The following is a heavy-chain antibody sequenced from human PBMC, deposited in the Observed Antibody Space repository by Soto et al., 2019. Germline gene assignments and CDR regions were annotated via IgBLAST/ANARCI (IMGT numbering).Heavy chain of an antibody. J-gene: IGHJ6*02. CDR2: IIPIFGTA. CDR1: GGTFSSYA. V-gene: IGHV1-69*13. Sequence: GASVKVSFKASGGTFSSYAISWLRQAPGQGLEWMGGIIPIFGTANYAQKFQGRVTITADESTSTAYMELSSLRSEDTAVYYCARGITMIVVVITTDDYYYGMDVWGQGTTVTVSS. D-gene: IGHD3-22*01. CDR3: ARGITMIVVVITTDDYYYGMDV.